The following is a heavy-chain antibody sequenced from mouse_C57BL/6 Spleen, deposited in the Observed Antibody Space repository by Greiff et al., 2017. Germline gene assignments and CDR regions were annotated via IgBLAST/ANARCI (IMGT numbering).Heavy chain of an antibody. CDR2: ILPKSGST. CDR1: GYTFTSYW. Sequence: QVHVKQSGAELVKPGASVKLSCKASGYTFTSYWMNWVKQRPGQGLEWIGRILPKSGSTNYNEKVKSKATLTVDKSSSTAYMQLSILTSEDSAVYYCARYYYGNDVGYWGQGTTLTVSS. CDR3: ARYYYGNDVGY. V-gene: IGHV1-64*01. J-gene: IGHJ2*01. D-gene: IGHD2-2*01.